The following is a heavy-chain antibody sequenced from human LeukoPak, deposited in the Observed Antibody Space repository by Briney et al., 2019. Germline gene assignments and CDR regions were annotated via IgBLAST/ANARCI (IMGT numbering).Heavy chain of an antibody. Sequence: SETLSLTRAVYGGSFSGYYWSWIRQPPGKGLEWIGEINHSGSTNYIPSLKSRVTISVDTSKNQFSLKLSSVTAADTAVYYCAGYFGSGSSFSYWGQGTLVAVSS. J-gene: IGHJ4*02. V-gene: IGHV4-34*01. D-gene: IGHD3-10*01. CDR1: GGSFSGYY. CDR3: AGYFGSGSSFSY. CDR2: INHSGST.